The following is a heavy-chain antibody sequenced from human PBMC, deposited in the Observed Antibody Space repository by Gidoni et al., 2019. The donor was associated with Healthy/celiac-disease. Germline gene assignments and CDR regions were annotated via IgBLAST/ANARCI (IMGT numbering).Heavy chain of an antibody. V-gene: IGHV3-23*01. J-gene: IGHJ4*02. Sequence: EVQLLESGGGLVQPGGSLRLSCAASGFTFSSYAMSWVRQAPGKGLEWVSAIRGSGGSTYYADSVKGRFTISRDNSKNTLYLQMNSLRAEDTAVYYCAKDATSYYDSSGYYYVDYLDYWGQGTLVTVSS. CDR2: IRGSGGST. CDR3: AKDATSYYDSSGYYYVDYLDY. CDR1: GFTFSSYA. D-gene: IGHD3-22*01.